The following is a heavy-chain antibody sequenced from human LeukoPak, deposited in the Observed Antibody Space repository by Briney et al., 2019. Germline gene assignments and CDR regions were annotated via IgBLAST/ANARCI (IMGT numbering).Heavy chain of an antibody. Sequence: SETLSLTCAVSDGSFSSGGSSWSWIRQPVGKGLEWIGYIYHSGSTYYNPSLKSRVTLSVDRSKDQISLKLRSVTAADPAVYYCARNGPPYYFDYWAQGTLVTVSS. V-gene: IGHV4-30-2*01. J-gene: IGHJ4*02. D-gene: IGHD2-8*01. CDR2: IYHSGST. CDR1: DGSFSSGGSS. CDR3: ARNGPPYYFDY.